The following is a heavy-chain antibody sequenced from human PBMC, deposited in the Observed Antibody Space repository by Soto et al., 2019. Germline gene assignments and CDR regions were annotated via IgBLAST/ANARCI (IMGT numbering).Heavy chain of an antibody. V-gene: IGHV1-18*01. D-gene: IGHD2-21*02. CDR2: ISGYDGRT. CDR1: GYTFTRYG. Sequence: QVHLVQSGAEVKKPGASVKVSCKTSGYTFTRYGISWVRQAPGQGLEWMGWISGYDGRTNFAPKVQDRVTMTTDTSTRTVYRELRRRSSDDTSVYYCARGGDVPYDYYGMAVWGQGTTVTVSS. CDR3: ARGGDVPYDYYGMAV. J-gene: IGHJ6*02.